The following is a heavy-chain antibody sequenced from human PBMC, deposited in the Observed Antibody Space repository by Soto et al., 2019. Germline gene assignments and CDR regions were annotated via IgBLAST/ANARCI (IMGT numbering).Heavy chain of an antibody. J-gene: IGHJ6*03. CDR2: INHSGST. D-gene: IGHD3-9*01. CDR3: ARARTYYDILTGYYAHYYYMDV. Sequence: QVQLQQWGAGLLKPSETLSLTCAVYGGSFSGYYWSWIRQPPGKGLEWIGKINHSGSTNYNPSLKSRVTISVDTSKNQFSLKLSSVTAADTAVYYCARARTYYDILTGYYAHYYYMDVWGKGTTVTVSS. CDR1: GGSFSGYY. V-gene: IGHV4-34*01.